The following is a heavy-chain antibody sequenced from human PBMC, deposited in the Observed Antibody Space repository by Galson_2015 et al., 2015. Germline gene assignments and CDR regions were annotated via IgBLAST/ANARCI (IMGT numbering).Heavy chain of an antibody. CDR3: AREPYGMDV. CDR1: GFTVSSNY. CDR2: IKQDGSEN. V-gene: IGHV3-7*03. J-gene: IGHJ6*02. Sequence: SLRLSCAASGFTVSSNYMSWVRQAPGKGLEWVANIKQDGSENYYVDSVKGRFTISRDNAKNSLYLQMNSLRAEDTAVYYCAREPYGMDVWGQGATVTVSS.